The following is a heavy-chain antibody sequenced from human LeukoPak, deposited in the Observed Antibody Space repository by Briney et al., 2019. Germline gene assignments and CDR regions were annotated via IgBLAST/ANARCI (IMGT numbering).Heavy chain of an antibody. CDR2: IFYSGNT. Sequence: SETLSLTCTVSGGSINSSSYYWGWIRQPPGKGLEWIGSIFYSGNTYDNPSLKSRVTISVDTSKNQFSLKLSSVTAADTAVYYCARALSSMVRGVRRRDWFDPWGQGTLVTVSS. D-gene: IGHD3-10*01. CDR3: ARALSSMVRGVRRRDWFDP. J-gene: IGHJ5*02. V-gene: IGHV4-39*07. CDR1: GGSINSSSYY.